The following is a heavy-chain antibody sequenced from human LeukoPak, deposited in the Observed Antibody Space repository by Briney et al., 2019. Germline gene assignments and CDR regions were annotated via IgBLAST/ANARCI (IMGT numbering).Heavy chain of an antibody. J-gene: IGHJ1*01. CDR3: ARVGDSSGYYYGITEYFQH. Sequence: SETLSLTCAVYGGSFSGYYWSWIRQPPGKGLEWIGEINHSGSTNYNPSLKSRVTISVDTSKDQFSLGLSSVTGADTAVYYCARVGDSSGYYYGITEYFQHWGQGNLVTVSS. CDR1: GGSFSGYY. V-gene: IGHV4-34*01. CDR2: INHSGST. D-gene: IGHD3-22*01.